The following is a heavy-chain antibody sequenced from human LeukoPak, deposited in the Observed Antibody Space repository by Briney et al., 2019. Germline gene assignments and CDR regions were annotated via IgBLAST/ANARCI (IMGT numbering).Heavy chain of an antibody. CDR1: GGSTTNYW. CDR3: ARVGDWNDLVY. J-gene: IGHJ4*02. V-gene: IGHV4-59*01. Sequence: SETLSLTCTVSGGSTTNYWWSWIRQPPGRGLEWIGYIYYSGSTTNYNPSLRGRATISVDASKNQFSLRLRSVTAADTAVYYCARVGDWNDLVYWGQGTLVSVSS. D-gene: IGHD1-1*01. CDR2: IYYSGSTT.